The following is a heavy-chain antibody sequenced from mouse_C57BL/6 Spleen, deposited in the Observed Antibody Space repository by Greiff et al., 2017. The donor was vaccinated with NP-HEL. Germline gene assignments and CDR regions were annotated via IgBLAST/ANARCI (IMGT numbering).Heavy chain of an antibody. CDR2: IWSGGST. D-gene: IGHD1-1*01. Sequence: QVQLKQSGPGLVQPSQSLSITCTVSGFSLTSYGVHWVRQSPGKGLEWLGVIWSGGSTDYNAAFISRLSISKDNSKSQVFFKMNSLQADDTAIYYCARTLFITTVVGAGVGYWGQGTTLTVSS. CDR1: GFSLTSYG. V-gene: IGHV2-2*01. CDR3: ARTLFITTVVGAGVGY. J-gene: IGHJ2*01.